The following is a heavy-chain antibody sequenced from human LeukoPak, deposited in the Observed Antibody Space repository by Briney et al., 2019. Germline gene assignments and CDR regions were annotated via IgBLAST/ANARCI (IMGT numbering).Heavy chain of an antibody. D-gene: IGHD3-3*01. V-gene: IGHV1-2*02. CDR1: GYTFTGYY. CDR3: ARDNDVWSGLYYFDY. CDR2: INPNSGGT. J-gene: IGHJ4*02. Sequence: ASVKVSCKASGYTFTGYYMHWVRQAPGQGLEWMGWINPNSGGTNYAQKFQGRVTMTRDTSISTAYMELSRLRSDDTAVYYCARDNDVWSGLYYFDYWGQGTLVTVSS.